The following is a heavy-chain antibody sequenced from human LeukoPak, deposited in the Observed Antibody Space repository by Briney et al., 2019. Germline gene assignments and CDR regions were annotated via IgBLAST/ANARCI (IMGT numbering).Heavy chain of an antibody. Sequence: SETLSLTCTVSGFSISSYYWSWIRQPAGKGLEWIGRIYTSGSPNYNPSLKSRVTMSVDTSNNQYSLKLSYVTAEDTAVYYCARHLGDYYYCGMDGWGQGTTVTVSS. D-gene: IGHD3-10*01. CDR3: ARHLGDYYYCGMDG. CDR2: IYTSGSP. CDR1: GFSISSYY. V-gene: IGHV4-4*07. J-gene: IGHJ6*02.